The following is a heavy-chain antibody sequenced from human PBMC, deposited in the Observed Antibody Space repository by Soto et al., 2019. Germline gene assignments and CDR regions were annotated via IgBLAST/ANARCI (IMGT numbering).Heavy chain of an antibody. V-gene: IGHV4-31*03. CDR1: GGSISSDGDYYR. Sequence: QMQLQESGPRLVSPSQTLSLTCTVSGGSISSDGDYYRWSWIRQHPGKGLEWIGYIYDSGSPYYHPSLESRVTVSVDTSKNQFSLKLSSLTAADTAVYYCARVRENYFDSWGQGILVTVSS. CDR3: ARVRENYFDS. J-gene: IGHJ4*02. CDR2: IYDSGSP.